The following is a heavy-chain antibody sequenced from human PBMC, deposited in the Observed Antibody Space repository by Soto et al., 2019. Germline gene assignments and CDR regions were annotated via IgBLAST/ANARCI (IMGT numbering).Heavy chain of an antibody. Sequence: QMQLVQSGPEVKKPGTSVKVSCKTSGFTFSSSAVHWVRQARGHRLQWIGWIDVGSANANYAQMLQARVTMSRDRXXSTADMEQSSLRPEDTAVYYWAADVGGYIYGLGRHWGPGTLGTVSA. CDR2: IDVGSANA. CDR3: AADVGGYIYGLGRH. V-gene: IGHV1-58*01. J-gene: IGHJ4*02. CDR1: GFTFSSSA. D-gene: IGHD4-17*01.